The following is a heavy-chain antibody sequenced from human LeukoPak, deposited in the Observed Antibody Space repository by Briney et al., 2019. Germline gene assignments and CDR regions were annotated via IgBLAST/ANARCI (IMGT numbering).Heavy chain of an antibody. CDR2: ISSSSGYT. Sequence: GGSLRLSCAASGFTFSSYEMSWVRQAPGVGLEWVSYISSSSGYTNYADSVKGRFTISRDNAKNSLYLQMNSLRAEDTAVYYCARDGAVGSGNEFDHWGQGTLVTVSS. CDR1: GFTFSSYE. V-gene: IGHV3-11*05. CDR3: ARDGAVGSGNEFDH. J-gene: IGHJ4*02. D-gene: IGHD5-12*01.